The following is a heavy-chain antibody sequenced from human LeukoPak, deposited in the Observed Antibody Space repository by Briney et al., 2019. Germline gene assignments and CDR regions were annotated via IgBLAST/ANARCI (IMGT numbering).Heavy chain of an antibody. Sequence: PGGSLRLSCAASGFTFSSFAMSWVRQAPGKGLEWVSTISGSGGGTWYADSVKGRFAISRDNAKNTVHLQMNSLRAEDTAVYYCARDYGGNAGDFDYWGQGTLVTVSS. V-gene: IGHV3-23*01. CDR2: ISGSGGGT. D-gene: IGHD4-23*01. CDR3: ARDYGGNAGDFDY. CDR1: GFTFSSFA. J-gene: IGHJ4*02.